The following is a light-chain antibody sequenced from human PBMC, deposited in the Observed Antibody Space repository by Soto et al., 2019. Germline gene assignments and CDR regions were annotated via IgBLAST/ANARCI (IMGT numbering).Light chain of an antibody. CDR2: EGS. CDR3: CSYEGSSTFYV. J-gene: IGLJ1*01. Sequence: QSVLTQPASVSGSPGQSITISCTGTSSDVGSYNLVSWYQQHPGKAPKLLIYEGSKRPSGVSARFSGSKSGNTASLTISGVLADDEEAYYCCSYEGSSTFYVFGTGTKLTVL. CDR1: SSDVGSYNL. V-gene: IGLV2-23*01.